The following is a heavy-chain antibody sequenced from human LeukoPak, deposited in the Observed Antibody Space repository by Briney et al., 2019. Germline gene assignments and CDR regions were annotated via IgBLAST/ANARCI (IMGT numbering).Heavy chain of an antibody. V-gene: IGHV4-34*01. J-gene: IGHJ4*02. CDR1: GGSFSGYY. Sequence: SETLSLTCAVYGGSFSGYYWSWIRQPPGKGLEWIGEINHSGSTNYNPSLKGRVTISVDTSKNQFSLKLSSVTAADTALYYCARGSSSSHHPALSWGQGTLVTVSS. CDR2: INHSGST. CDR3: ARGSSSSHHPALS. D-gene: IGHD6-13*01.